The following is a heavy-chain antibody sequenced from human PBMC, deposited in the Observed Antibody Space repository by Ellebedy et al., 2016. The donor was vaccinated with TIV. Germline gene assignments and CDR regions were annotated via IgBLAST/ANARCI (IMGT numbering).Heavy chain of an antibody. J-gene: IGHJ5*02. CDR1: GGSFSGYY. D-gene: IGHD3-3*01. Sequence: SETLSLXXAVYGGSFSGYYWSWIRQPPGKGLEWIGEINHSGSTNYNPSLKSRVTISVDTSKNQFSLKLSSVTAADTAVYYCARAYYDFWSGQNWFDPWGQGTLVTVSS. CDR2: INHSGST. V-gene: IGHV4-34*01. CDR3: ARAYYDFWSGQNWFDP.